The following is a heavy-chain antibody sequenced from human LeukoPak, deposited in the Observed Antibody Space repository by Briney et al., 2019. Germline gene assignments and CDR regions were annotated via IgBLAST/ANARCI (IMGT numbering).Heavy chain of an antibody. Sequence: PSETLSLTCTVSGGSISSYYWSWIRQPPGKGLEWIGYIYYSGSTNYNPSLKSRVTISVDTSKNQFSLKLSSVTAADTAVYYCARSRRGAAAYFDYWGLGTLVTVSS. J-gene: IGHJ4*02. D-gene: IGHD6-13*01. CDR1: GGSISSYY. CDR2: IYYSGST. V-gene: IGHV4-59*08. CDR3: ARSRRGAAAYFDY.